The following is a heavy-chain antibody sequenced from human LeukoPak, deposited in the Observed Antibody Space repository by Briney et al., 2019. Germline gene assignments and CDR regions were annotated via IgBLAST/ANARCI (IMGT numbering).Heavy chain of an antibody. D-gene: IGHD3-3*01. CDR1: GYIFTSYW. Sequence: GASLQISCKGSGYIFTSYWIGWVRQVPGKGLEWMRIIYPGDSDTRYSPSFQGQVTISADKSISTAYLQWSSLKASDTAMYYCARQYDFWSGLFDYWGQGTLVTVSS. CDR2: IYPGDSDT. V-gene: IGHV5-51*01. J-gene: IGHJ4*02. CDR3: ARQYDFWSGLFDY.